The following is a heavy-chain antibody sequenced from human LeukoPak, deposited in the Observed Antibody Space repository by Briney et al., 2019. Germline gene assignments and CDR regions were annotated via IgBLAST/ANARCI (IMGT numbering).Heavy chain of an antibody. CDR3: ARYGITIVRGGKYYFDS. Sequence: PSETLSLTCTVSGGSISGYFWSWIRQPPGKRLEWIGYVHYSGSTNYNPSLNSRDTISVDTSKNQFSLRLRSVTAEGTAVYYCARYGITIVRGGKYYFDSWGQGTLVTVS. V-gene: IGHV4-59*08. CDR1: GGSISGYF. D-gene: IGHD3-10*01. CDR2: VHYSGST. J-gene: IGHJ4*02.